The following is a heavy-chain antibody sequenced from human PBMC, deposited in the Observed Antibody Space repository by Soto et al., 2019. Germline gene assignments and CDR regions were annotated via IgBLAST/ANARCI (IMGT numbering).Heavy chain of an antibody. J-gene: IGHJ6*03. D-gene: IGHD2-2*01. CDR1: GGSISSYY. CDR2: IYYSGST. Sequence: SETLSLTCTVSGGSISSYYWSWIRQPPGKGLEWIGYIYYSGSTNYNPSLKSRVTISVDTSKNQFSLKLSSVTAADTAVYYCARLRPAAIRLYYYYMDVWGKGTTVTVSS. CDR3: ARLRPAAIRLYYYYMDV. V-gene: IGHV4-59*08.